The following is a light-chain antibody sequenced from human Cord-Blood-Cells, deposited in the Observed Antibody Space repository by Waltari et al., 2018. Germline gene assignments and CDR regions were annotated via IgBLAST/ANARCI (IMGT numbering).Light chain of an antibody. CDR2: GKN. CDR3: NSRDSSGNHVV. CDR1: SLRSYS. J-gene: IGLJ2*01. Sequence: SSELTQDPAVSVALGQTVRITCQGDSLRSYSESWYQQKQGQAPVLVIYGKNNRPSGIPDRFSGSSSGNTASLTITGAQAEDEADYYCNSRDSSGNHVVFGGGTKLTVL. V-gene: IGLV3-19*01.